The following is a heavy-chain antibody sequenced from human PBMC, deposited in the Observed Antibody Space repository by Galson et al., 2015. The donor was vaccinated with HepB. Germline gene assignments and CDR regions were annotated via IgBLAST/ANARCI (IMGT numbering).Heavy chain of an antibody. D-gene: IGHD3-22*01. Sequence: SVKVSCKASGYTFTSYGISWVRQAPGQGLEWMGWISAYNGNTNYAQKLQGRVTMTTDTSTSTAYMELRSLRSDDTAVYYCARVLRGYYYDSSGYSDYWGQGTLVTVSS. J-gene: IGHJ4*02. CDR2: ISAYNGNT. CDR3: ARVLRGYYYDSSGYSDY. CDR1: GYTFTSYG. V-gene: IGHV1-18*01.